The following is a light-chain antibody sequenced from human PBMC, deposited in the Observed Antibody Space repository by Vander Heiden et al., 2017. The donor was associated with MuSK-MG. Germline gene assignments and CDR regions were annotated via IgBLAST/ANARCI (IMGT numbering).Light chain of an antibody. CDR1: QSVLYSSNNKNY. Sequence: DIVMTQSPDSLAVSLGERATINCKSSQSVLYSSNNKNYLAWYQQKPGQPPKLLIYWASTRESGVPDRFSGSGSGTDFTLTISSLQAEDVAVYYCQQYDSTPPWTCGQGTKVEIK. CDR2: WAS. CDR3: QQYDSTPPWT. J-gene: IGKJ1*01. V-gene: IGKV4-1*01.